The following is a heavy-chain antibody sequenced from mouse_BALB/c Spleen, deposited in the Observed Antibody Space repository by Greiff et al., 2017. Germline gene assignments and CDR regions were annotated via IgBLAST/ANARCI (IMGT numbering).Heavy chain of an antibody. CDR2: IYPGSGST. Sequence: QVQLQQSGTVLARPGASVKMSCKASGYTFTDYVISWVKQRTGQGLEWIGEIYPGSGSTYYNEKFKGKATLTADKSSNTAYMQLSSLTSEDSAVYFCASGSSYDYFDYWGQGTTLTVSS. J-gene: IGHJ2*01. CDR3: ASGSSYDYFDY. V-gene: IGHV1-81*01. D-gene: IGHD1-1*01. CDR1: GYTFTDYV.